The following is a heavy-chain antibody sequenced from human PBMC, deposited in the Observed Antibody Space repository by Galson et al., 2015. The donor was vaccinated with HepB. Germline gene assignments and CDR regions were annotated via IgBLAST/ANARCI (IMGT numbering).Heavy chain of an antibody. CDR3: ARDNGGSYLLRDNYFDY. CDR1: GFTFSSYS. D-gene: IGHD1-26*01. V-gene: IGHV3-7*01. J-gene: IGHJ4*02. CDR2: IKQDGSEK. Sequence: SLRLSCAASGFTFSSYSMTWVRQAPGKGLEWVANIKQDGSEKYYGDSVKGRFTISRDNAKTSLYLQMNSLGAEDTAVYYCARDNGGSYLLRDNYFDYWGQGTLVTVSS.